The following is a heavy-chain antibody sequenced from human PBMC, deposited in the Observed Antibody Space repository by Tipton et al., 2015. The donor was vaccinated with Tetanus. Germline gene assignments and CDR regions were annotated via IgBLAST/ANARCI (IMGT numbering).Heavy chain of an antibody. CDR2: IDPNSGDT. CDR1: GYTFTGYY. V-gene: IGHV1-2*02. D-gene: IGHD3-22*01. CDR3: ARDRGDYIYYGMDV. J-gene: IGHJ6*02. Sequence: QLVQSGAEVKKPGASVKVSCTASGYTFTGYYMYWVRQAPGQGLEWVGWIDPNSGDTIYAQNFQGRVTMTRDTSMSTVYMELSRLRTDDTAVYYCARDRGDYIYYGMDVWGPGTTVTVSS.